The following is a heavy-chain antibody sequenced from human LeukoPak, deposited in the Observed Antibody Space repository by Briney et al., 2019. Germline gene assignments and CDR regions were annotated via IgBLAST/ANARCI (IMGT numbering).Heavy chain of an antibody. D-gene: IGHD3-22*01. J-gene: IGHJ3*02. CDR3: ATRGETYYYDSSGYDGAFDI. Sequence: SETLSLTCTVSGGSISSSSYYWGWIRQPPGKGLEWIGSIYYSGSTYYNPSLKSRVTISVDTSKNQFSLKLSSVTAADTAVYYCATRGETYYYDSSGYDGAFDIWGQGTMVSVSS. V-gene: IGHV4-39*07. CDR2: IYYSGST. CDR1: GGSISSSSYY.